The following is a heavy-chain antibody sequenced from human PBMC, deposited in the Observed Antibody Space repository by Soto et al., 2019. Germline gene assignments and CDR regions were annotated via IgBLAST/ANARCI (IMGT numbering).Heavy chain of an antibody. J-gene: IGHJ5*02. D-gene: IGHD6-6*01. CDR1: GGSVSSGSYY. V-gene: IGHV4-61*01. CDR3: ARENSSSSGGWFDP. CDR2: IYYSGST. Sequence: PSETLSLTCTVSGGSVSSGSYYWSWIRQPPGKGLEWIGYIYYSGSTNYNPSLKSRVTISVDTSKNQFSLKLSSVTAADTAVYYCARENSSSSGGWFDPWGQGTLVTVSS.